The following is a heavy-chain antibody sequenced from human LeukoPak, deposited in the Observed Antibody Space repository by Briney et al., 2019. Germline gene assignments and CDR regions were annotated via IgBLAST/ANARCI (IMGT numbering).Heavy chain of an antibody. V-gene: IGHV3-23*01. J-gene: IGHJ4*02. D-gene: IGHD6-19*01. CDR1: GFTFSSYA. CDR3: AKGNSGWYDY. Sequence: GGSLRLSCAASGFTFSSYAMSWVRQAPGRGLEWVSRISGSGGSTYYADSVKGRFTISRDNSKNTLYMQMNSLRAEDTAVYYCAKGNSGWYDYWGQGTLVTVSS. CDR2: ISGSGGST.